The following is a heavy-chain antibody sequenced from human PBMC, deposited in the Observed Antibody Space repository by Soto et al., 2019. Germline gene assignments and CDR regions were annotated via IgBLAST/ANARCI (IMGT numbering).Heavy chain of an antibody. Sequence: ESGGGLVQPGRSLRLSCAASGVTFADYAMHWVRQAPGTGLEWVSGISSNSGSIVYVDSGKGRFIISRDNAKNSLYLHLNGLRPEDTALYYCAKDSDSYGVQYHCDFWGQGAMVAVSS. CDR3: AKDSDSYGVQYHCDF. CDR1: GVTFADYA. D-gene: IGHD3-16*01. V-gene: IGHV3-9*01. J-gene: IGHJ4*02. CDR2: ISSNSGSI.